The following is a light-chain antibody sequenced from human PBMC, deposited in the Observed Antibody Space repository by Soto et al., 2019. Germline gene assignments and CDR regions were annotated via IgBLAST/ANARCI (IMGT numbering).Light chain of an antibody. V-gene: IGKV4-1*01. J-gene: IGKJ2*01. CDR1: QSVLYSSNNNNY. CDR3: QQYYSTPYT. Sequence: DIVLTQSPDSLAVSLGERATINCKSSQSVLYSSNNNNYLAWFQQKPGQPPKMLLYWASTRQSGVPDRFSGSGSGTDFTLPISSLQAEDVAVYYCQQYYSTPYTFGQGTKLEIK. CDR2: WAS.